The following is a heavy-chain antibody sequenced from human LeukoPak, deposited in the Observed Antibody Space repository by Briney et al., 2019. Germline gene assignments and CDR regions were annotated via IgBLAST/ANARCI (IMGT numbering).Heavy chain of an antibody. D-gene: IGHD1-26*01. CDR1: GFTVSSNY. CDR2: IYSGGST. CDR3: ARADSGSYYRYFDY. J-gene: IGHJ4*02. Sequence: GGSLRLSCAASGFTVSSNYMSWVRQAPGKGLEWVSVIYSGGSTYYADSVKGRFTISRDNSKNTLYLQMNSLRAEDTAVYYCARADSGSYYRYFDYWGQGTLVTVSS. V-gene: IGHV3-53*01.